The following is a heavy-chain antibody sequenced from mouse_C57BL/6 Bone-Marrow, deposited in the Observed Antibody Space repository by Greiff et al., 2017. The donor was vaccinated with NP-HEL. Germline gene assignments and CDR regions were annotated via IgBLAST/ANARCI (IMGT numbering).Heavy chain of an antibody. CDR1: GFSLTSYG. Sequence: VQVVASGPGLVQPSQSLSITCTVSGFSLTSYGVHWVRQSPGKGLEWLGVIWRGGSTDYNAAFMSSLGITKDNSKSQVFFKMNSLQADDTAIYYWAKKGRGRGAMDYWGQGTSVTVSS. D-gene: IGHD3-3*01. V-gene: IGHV2-5*01. CDR3: AKKGRGRGAMDY. CDR2: IWRGGST. J-gene: IGHJ4*01.